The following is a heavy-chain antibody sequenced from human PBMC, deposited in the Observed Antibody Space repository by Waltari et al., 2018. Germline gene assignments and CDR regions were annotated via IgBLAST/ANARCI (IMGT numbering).Heavy chain of an antibody. Sequence: QLQLQESGPGLVKPSETLSLTCPVSGGSISSSSYYWGWIRQPPGKGLEWIGSIYYSGSTYYNPSLKSRVTISVDTSKNQFSLKLSSVTAADTAVYYCARVTGIGYYYYYYMDVWGKGTTVTISS. CDR1: GGSISSSSYY. V-gene: IGHV4-39*07. J-gene: IGHJ6*03. CDR2: IYYSGST. D-gene: IGHD6-13*01. CDR3: ARVTGIGYYYYYYMDV.